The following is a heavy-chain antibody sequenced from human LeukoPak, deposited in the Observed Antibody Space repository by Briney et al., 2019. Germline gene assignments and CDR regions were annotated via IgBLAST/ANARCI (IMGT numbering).Heavy chain of an antibody. J-gene: IGHJ4*02. V-gene: IGHV4-34*01. Sequence: SETLSLTCAVYGGSFSGYYWSWIRQPPGKGLEWIGEINHSGSTNYNPSLKSRVTISVDTSKNQFSLKLSSATAADTAVYYCARAVSGRKIDYWGQGTLVTVSS. CDR3: ARAVSGRKIDY. CDR1: GGSFSGYY. D-gene: IGHD1-26*01. CDR2: INHSGST.